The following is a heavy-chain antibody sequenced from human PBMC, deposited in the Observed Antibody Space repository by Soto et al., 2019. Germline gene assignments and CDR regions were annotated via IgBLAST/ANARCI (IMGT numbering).Heavy chain of an antibody. Sequence: QVQLQESGPGLVKPSQTLSLTCTVSGGSISSGGYYWSWIRQHPGKGLEWIGYIYYSGSTYYNPSLKSRVTISVETSKNQFSLKLSSVTAADTAVYYCARAVYCSGGSCYWSSTYYYGMDVWGQGTTVTVSS. CDR1: GGSISSGGYY. J-gene: IGHJ6*02. CDR3: ARAVYCSGGSCYWSSTYYYGMDV. V-gene: IGHV4-31*03. CDR2: IYYSGST. D-gene: IGHD2-15*01.